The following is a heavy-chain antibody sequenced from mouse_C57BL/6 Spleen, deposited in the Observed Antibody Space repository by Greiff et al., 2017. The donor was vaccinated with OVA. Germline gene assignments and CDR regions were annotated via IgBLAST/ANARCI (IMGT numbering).Heavy chain of an antibody. D-gene: IGHD2-3*01. Sequence: VQLQESGAELVRPGASVTLSCKASGYTFTDYEMHWVKQTPVHGLEWIGAIDPETGGTAYNQKFKGKAILTADKSSSTAYMELRSLTSEDSAVYYCTRSDDGYYENYFDYWGQGTTLTVSS. CDR2: IDPETGGT. V-gene: IGHV1-15*01. J-gene: IGHJ2*01. CDR1: GYTFTDYE. CDR3: TRSDDGYYENYFDY.